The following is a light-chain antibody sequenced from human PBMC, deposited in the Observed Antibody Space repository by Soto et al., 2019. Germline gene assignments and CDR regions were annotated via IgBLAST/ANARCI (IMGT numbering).Light chain of an antibody. Sequence: DIQMTQSPSSLSASVGDRVTITCRAIQGISNYLAWYQQKPGKGPKLLIYAASTLQSGVPSRFSGSGSAPDFTLTISSLQPEDVAYYYCQKYNSAPPFTFGPGTKVDI. J-gene: IGKJ3*01. V-gene: IGKV1-27*01. CDR1: QGISNY. CDR2: AAS. CDR3: QKYNSAPPFT.